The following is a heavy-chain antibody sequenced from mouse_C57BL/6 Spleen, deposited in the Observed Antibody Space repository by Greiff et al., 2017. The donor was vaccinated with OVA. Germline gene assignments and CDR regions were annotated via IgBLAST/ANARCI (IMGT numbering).Heavy chain of an antibody. CDR1: GYTFTDYY. CDR3: ARYPPYYGSPHWYFDV. J-gene: IGHJ1*03. Sequence: EVMLVESGPVLVKPGASVKMSCKASGYTFTDYYMNWVKQSHGKSLEWIGVINPYNGGTSYNQKFKGKATLTVDKSSSTAYMELNSLTSEDSAVYYCARYPPYYGSPHWYFDVWGTGTTVTVSS. D-gene: IGHD1-1*01. V-gene: IGHV1-19*01. CDR2: INPYNGGT.